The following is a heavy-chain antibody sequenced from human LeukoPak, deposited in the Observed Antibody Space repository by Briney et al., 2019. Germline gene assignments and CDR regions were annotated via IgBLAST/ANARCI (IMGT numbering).Heavy chain of an antibody. CDR1: GFTFSSYA. D-gene: IGHD3-22*01. V-gene: IGHV3-23*01. CDR2: ISGSGGST. J-gene: IGHJ4*02. CDR3: AKDPPYYYDSSGYYIPFDY. Sequence: GGSLRLSCAASGFTFSSYAMSWVRQAPGKGLEWVSAISGSGGSTYYADSVKGRFTISRDNSKNTLYLQMNSLRAEDTAVYYCAKDPPYYYDSSGYYIPFDYWGQGTLVTVSS.